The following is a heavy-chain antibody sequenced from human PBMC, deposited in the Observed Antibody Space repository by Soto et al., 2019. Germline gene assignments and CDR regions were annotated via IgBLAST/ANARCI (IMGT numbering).Heavy chain of an antibody. CDR3: ARHHGPTTSENWFDP. CDR1: GYTFFTYD. Sequence: QVHLVQSGVEVKTPGASVKVSCQASGYTFFTYDISWVRQAPGQGLEWMGWISTYSGDTKYAQKLQGRVSMTTDTSATTAYLELRSLRSDVTAVYYCARHHGPTTSENWFDPWGQGTLVTVSS. CDR2: ISTYSGDT. V-gene: IGHV1-18*01. D-gene: IGHD5-12*01. J-gene: IGHJ5*02.